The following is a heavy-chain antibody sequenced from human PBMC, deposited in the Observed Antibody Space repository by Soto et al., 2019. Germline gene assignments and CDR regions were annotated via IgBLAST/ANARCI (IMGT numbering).Heavy chain of an antibody. CDR3: SRGILV. V-gene: IGHV4-31*03. J-gene: IGHJ4*02. CDR1: GGSMNSGGYC. D-gene: IGHD2-15*01. Sequence: QVQLQESGPGLVKPSQTLSLTCTVSGGSMNSGGYCWSWIRQHPGEGLEWIGCLSYGCATSYNPSPKSGVIIYVDTSKNQFSLKLTSATAADTAVYYCSRGILVWGQGTLITVSS. CDR2: LSYGCAT.